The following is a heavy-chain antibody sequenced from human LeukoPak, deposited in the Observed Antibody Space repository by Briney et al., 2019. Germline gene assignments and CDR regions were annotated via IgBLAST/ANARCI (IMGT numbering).Heavy chain of an antibody. CDR2: IYYSGST. Sequence: SETLSLTCAVYGGSISSYYWSWIRQPPGKGLEWIGYIYYSGSTNYNPSLKSRVTISVDTSKNQFSLKLSSVTAADTAVYYCARSPDLIAVAGTFDYWGQGTLVTVSS. CDR3: ARSPDLIAVAGTFDY. J-gene: IGHJ4*02. V-gene: IGHV4-59*01. CDR1: GGSISSYY. D-gene: IGHD6-19*01.